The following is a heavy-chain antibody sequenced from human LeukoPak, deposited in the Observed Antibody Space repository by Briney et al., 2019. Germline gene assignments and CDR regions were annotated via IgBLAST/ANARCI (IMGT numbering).Heavy chain of an antibody. Sequence: GESLKISCKGSGYSFTSYWIGWVRQMPGKGLEWMGIIYPNDSDTRYSPSFQGQVTISADKSISTAYLQWSSLKASDTAMYYCAKQPTSMVRGIIITDYYFDYWGQGTLVTVSS. CDR3: AKQPTSMVRGIIITDYYFDY. V-gene: IGHV5-51*01. CDR1: GYSFTSYW. D-gene: IGHD3-10*01. CDR2: IYPNDSDT. J-gene: IGHJ4*02.